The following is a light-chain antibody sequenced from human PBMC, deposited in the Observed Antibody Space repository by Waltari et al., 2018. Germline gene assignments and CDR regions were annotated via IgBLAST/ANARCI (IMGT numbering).Light chain of an antibody. CDR3: SSYTSSSTSYV. J-gene: IGLJ1*01. Sequence: QSALTQPASVSGSPGQSITIPCTGTSSDVGGYNYASWYQQHPGKAPKLMIYEVSNRPSGVSNRFSGSKSGNTASLTISGLQAEDEADYYCSSYTSSSTSYVFGTGTKVTVL. V-gene: IGLV2-14*01. CDR2: EVS. CDR1: SSDVGGYNY.